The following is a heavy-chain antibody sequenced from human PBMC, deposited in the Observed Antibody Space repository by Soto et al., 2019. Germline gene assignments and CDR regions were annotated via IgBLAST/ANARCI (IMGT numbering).Heavy chain of an antibody. J-gene: IGHJ5*02. CDR3: ARVPRSAGYSYGNNWFDP. CDR1: GGSISSGDYY. CDR2: IYYSGST. V-gene: IGHV4-30-4*02. D-gene: IGHD5-18*01. Sequence: PSETLSLTCTVSGGSISSGDYYWSWIRQPPGKGLEWIGYIYYSGSTYYNPSLKSRVTISVDTSKNQFSPKLSSVTAADTAVYYCARVPRSAGYSYGNNWFDPWGQGTLVTVSS.